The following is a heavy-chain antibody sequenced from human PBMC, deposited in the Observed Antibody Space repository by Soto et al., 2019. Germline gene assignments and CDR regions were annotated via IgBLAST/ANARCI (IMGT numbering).Heavy chain of an antibody. CDR3: ARSRDGYSFYFYYGMDV. V-gene: IGHV3-30*03. Sequence: GGSLRLSCVGSGFTFANYGMHWVRQAPGKGLEWLALILHDGSAEYYADSVKGRFTISRDNPESTLYLEMNSLSAEDTGVYYCARSRDGYSFYFYYGMDVWGQGTTVTVSS. J-gene: IGHJ6*02. CDR2: ILHDGSAE. D-gene: IGHD4-4*01. CDR1: GFTFANYG.